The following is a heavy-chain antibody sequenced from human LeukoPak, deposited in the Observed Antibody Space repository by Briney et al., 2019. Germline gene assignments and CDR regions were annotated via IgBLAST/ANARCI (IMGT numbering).Heavy chain of an antibody. Sequence: GASVKVSCKAPGYSFTDYYMHWVRQAPGQGPEWMGWINPKSGGTNYPQKFQGRVTMTRDTSISTAYMEVSRLRSDDTAVYYCARGGGGYWPDYFQHWGQGTLVTVSS. J-gene: IGHJ1*01. CDR3: ARGGGGYWPDYFQH. V-gene: IGHV1-2*02. CDR1: GYSFTDYY. CDR2: INPKSGGT. D-gene: IGHD3-22*01.